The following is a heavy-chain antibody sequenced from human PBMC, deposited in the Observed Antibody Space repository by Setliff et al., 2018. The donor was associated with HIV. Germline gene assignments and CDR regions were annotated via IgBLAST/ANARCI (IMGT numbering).Heavy chain of an antibody. CDR3: ARDVGRDGYCFDH. Sequence: GASVKVSCKASGYTFSDYGISWVRQAPGQGLEWMGWISAHNGRINYAQKFQGRVTMTTDRSTSTAYMELRSLRSDDTAVYYCARDVGRDGYCFDHWGQGTLVT. V-gene: IGHV1-18*01. J-gene: IGHJ4*02. CDR1: GYTFSDYG. D-gene: IGHD5-12*01. CDR2: ISAHNGRI.